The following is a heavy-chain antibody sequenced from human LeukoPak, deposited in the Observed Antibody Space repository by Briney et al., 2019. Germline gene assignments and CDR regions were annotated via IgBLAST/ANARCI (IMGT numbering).Heavy chain of an antibody. CDR1: GFSFGDYS. CDR3: ASREGYYYDSSGMVLGI. D-gene: IGHD3-22*01. V-gene: IGHV3-48*01. CDR2: IRRDSSAI. J-gene: IGHJ4*02. Sequence: GGSLRLSCAASGFSFGDYSMTWVRQAPGKGLEWVSYIRRDSSAIYYADSVKGRFTISRDNAKKSLYLQMNSLRAEDTAVYYCASREGYYYDSSGMVLGIWGQGT.